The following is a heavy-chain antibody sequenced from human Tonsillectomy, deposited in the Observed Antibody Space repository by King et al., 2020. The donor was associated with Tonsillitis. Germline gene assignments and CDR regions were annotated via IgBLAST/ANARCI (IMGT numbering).Heavy chain of an antibody. CDR3: ARNIQVEDGYNYEGLLYFDY. Sequence: QLVQSGAEVKKPGASVKVFCKASGYTFTSYYMHWVRQAPGQGLEWMGIINPSGGSTSYAQKFQGRVTMTRDTSTSTVYMELSSLRSEDTAVYYCARNIQVEDGYNYEGLLYFDYWGQGTLVTVSS. CDR2: INPSGGST. CDR1: GYTFTSYY. J-gene: IGHJ4*02. D-gene: IGHD5-24*01. V-gene: IGHV1-46*01.